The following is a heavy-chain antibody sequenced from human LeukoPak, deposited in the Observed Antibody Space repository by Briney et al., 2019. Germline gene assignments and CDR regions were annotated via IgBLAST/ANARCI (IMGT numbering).Heavy chain of an antibody. J-gene: IGHJ3*01. V-gene: IGHV3-53*01. D-gene: IGHD4/OR15-4a*01. Sequence: GSLRLSCAASGFTVSSNYMSWVRQAPGKGLEWVSVIYSGGSTYYADSVKGRFTISSDNAKNTLYLQMNNLRAADTAVYYCARESPTMVDAFDVWGQGTMVTVSS. CDR2: IYSGGST. CDR1: GFTVSSNY. CDR3: ARESPTMVDAFDV.